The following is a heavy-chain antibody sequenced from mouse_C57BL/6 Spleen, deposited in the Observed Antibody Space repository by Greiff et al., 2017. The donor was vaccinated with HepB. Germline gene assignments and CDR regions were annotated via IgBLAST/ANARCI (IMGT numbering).Heavy chain of an antibody. J-gene: IGHJ3*01. CDR2: IDPSDSYT. D-gene: IGHD2-5*01. CDR3: ARAYYINYVAY. CDR1: GYTFTSDW. Sequence: VQLQQPGAELVMPGASVKLSCKASGYTFTSDWMHWVKQRPGQGLEWIGEIDPSDSYTNYNQKFKGKSKLTVDKSSSTSYMQLSSLTSEDSSVYYCARAYYINYVAYCCDGALFTFSP. V-gene: IGHV1-69*01.